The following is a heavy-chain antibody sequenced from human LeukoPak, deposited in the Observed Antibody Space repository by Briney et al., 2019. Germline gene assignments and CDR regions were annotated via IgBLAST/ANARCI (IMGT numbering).Heavy chain of an antibody. CDR1: QFTFSSYW. D-gene: IGHD6-19*01. Sequence: GGSLRLSCAASQFTFSSYWMSWVRQAPGKGLEWVANIKQDGSEKNYVDAVKGRFTISRDNAKISLYLQMNSLRAEDTAVYYCAKDMAVAGFYYYHMDVWGKGTTVTISS. CDR3: AKDMAVAGFYYYHMDV. V-gene: IGHV3-7*01. J-gene: IGHJ6*03. CDR2: IKQDGSEK.